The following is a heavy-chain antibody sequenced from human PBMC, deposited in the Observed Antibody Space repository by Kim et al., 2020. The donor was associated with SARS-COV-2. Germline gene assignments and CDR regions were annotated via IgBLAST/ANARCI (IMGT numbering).Heavy chain of an antibody. CDR3: ARQGLWFGSPGV. V-gene: IGHV5-51*01. Sequence: RYRPSFQGQVTISADKSISTAYLQWRSLKASDTAMYYCARQGLWFGSPGVWGQGTMVTVSS. D-gene: IGHD3-10*01. J-gene: IGHJ3*01.